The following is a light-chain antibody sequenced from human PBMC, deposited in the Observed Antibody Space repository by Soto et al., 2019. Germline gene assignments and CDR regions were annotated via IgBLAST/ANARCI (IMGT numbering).Light chain of an antibody. CDR1: QSVRSSY. J-gene: IGKJ1*01. V-gene: IGKV3-20*01. Sequence: EIVLTQSPCTLSLSPGERATLSCRASQSVRSSYLAWYQQKPGQAPRLLIYGASSRATGIPDRFSGSGSGTDFTLTINRLGPEDFAVYYCQQYDGSPWTFGQGTKVDIK. CDR2: GAS. CDR3: QQYDGSPWT.